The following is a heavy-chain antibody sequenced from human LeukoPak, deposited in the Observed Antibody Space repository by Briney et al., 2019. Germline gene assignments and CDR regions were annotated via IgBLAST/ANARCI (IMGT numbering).Heavy chain of an antibody. CDR2: IYYSGST. CDR1: GGSISSGGYY. Sequence: SETLSLTCTVSGGSISSGGYYWSWIRQHPGKGLEWIGYIYYSGSTYYNPSLKSRVTISVDTSKNQFSLKLSSVAAADTAVYYCARDRFWSGYYSHRFGYNWFDPWGQGTLVTVSS. CDR3: ARDRFWSGYYSHRFGYNWFDP. D-gene: IGHD3-3*01. V-gene: IGHV4-31*03. J-gene: IGHJ5*02.